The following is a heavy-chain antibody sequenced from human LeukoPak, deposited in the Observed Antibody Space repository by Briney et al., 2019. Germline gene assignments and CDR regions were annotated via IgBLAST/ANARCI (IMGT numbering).Heavy chain of an antibody. J-gene: IGHJ4*02. V-gene: IGHV3-30*18. D-gene: IGHD1-14*01. CDR2: ISYDGSNK. CDR1: GFTFSSYG. Sequence: GRSLRLSCAASGFTFSSYGMHWVRQAPGKGLEWVAVISYDGSNKYYADSVKGRFTISRDNSKNTLYLQMNSLRAEDTAVYYCAKDPGPEDYWGQGTLVTVSS. CDR3: AKDPGPEDY.